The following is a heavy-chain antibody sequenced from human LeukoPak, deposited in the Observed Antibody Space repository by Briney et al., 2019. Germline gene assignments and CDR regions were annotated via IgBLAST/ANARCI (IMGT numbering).Heavy chain of an antibody. V-gene: IGHV4-34*01. CDR3: ARENPIVPDAFDI. CDR2: INHSGST. CDR1: GGAFSGYY. D-gene: IGHD2-8*01. Sequence: SETLSLTCAVYGGAFSGYYWSWIRQPPGKGLEWIGEINHSGSTYYNPSLKSRVTISVDRSKNQFSLKLSSVTAADTAVYYCARENPIVPDAFDIWGQGTMVTVSS. J-gene: IGHJ3*02.